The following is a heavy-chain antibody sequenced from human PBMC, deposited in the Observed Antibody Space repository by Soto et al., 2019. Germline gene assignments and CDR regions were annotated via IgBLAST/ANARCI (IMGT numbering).Heavy chain of an antibody. CDR3: ARRRYYDSSGYYLGAFDI. Sequence: SETLSLTCTVSGGSIRSYYWSWIRQPPGKGLEWIGYIYYSGSTNYNHSLKSRVTISVDTSKNQFSLKLSSVTAADTAVYYCARRRYYDSSGYYLGAFDIWGQGTMVTVSS. V-gene: IGHV4-59*01. CDR1: GGSIRSYY. CDR2: IYYSGST. D-gene: IGHD3-22*01. J-gene: IGHJ3*02.